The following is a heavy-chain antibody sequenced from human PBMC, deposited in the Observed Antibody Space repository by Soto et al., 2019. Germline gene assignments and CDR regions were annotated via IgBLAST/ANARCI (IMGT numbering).Heavy chain of an antibody. CDR1: GFTFSSYA. CDR3: ARGVVGYCSGGSCHPFDY. J-gene: IGHJ4*02. V-gene: IGHV3-30-3*01. CDR2: ISYDGSNK. D-gene: IGHD2-15*01. Sequence: QVQLVESGGGVVQPGRSLRLSCAASGFTFSSYAMHWVRQAPGKGLEWVAVISYDGSNKYYADSVKGRFTISRDNSKNTLYLQMNSLRAEDTAVYYCARGVVGYCSGGSCHPFDYWGQATLVTVSS.